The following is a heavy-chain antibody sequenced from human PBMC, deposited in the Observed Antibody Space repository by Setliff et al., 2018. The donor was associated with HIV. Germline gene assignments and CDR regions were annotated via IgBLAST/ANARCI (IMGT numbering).Heavy chain of an antibody. V-gene: IGHV4-31*03. D-gene: IGHD3-10*01. J-gene: IGHJ2*01. Sequence: SETLSLTCTVSGGSISSGGYYWSWIRQHPGKGLEWIGYIYYSGSTYFNPSLKSRVAISVATSENQFSLIRNSVTAADTAVYYCASGSGSHYNSGDWYFDRWGRGTLVTVSS. CDR2: IYYSGST. CDR1: GGSISSGGYY. CDR3: ASGSGSHYNSGDWYFDR.